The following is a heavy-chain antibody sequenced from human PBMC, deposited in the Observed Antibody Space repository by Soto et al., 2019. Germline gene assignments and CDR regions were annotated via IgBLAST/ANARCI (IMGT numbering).Heavy chain of an antibody. CDR1: GGTFSSYA. CDR3: ARPRRDGYNHRTTFDY. J-gene: IGHJ4*02. V-gene: IGHV1-69*01. Sequence: QVQLVQSGAEVKKPGSSVKVSCKASGGTFSSYAISWVRQAPGQGLEWLGGIIPIFGTANYAQKFQGRVTINADESTSTAYMELSRLRSEDTAVYYCARPRRDGYNHRTTFDYWGQGTLVTVSS. CDR2: IIPIFGTA. D-gene: IGHD5-12*01.